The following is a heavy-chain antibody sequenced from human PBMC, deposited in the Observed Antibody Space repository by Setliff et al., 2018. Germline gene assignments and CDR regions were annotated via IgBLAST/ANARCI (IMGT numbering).Heavy chain of an antibody. Sequence: PGGSLRLSCAASGFTFSSFWMAWVRQAPGKGLEWVASISGSSSDIYYADSVKGRFSISRDNAKNTLYLQMNGLRAEDSALYYCAKDPNGDFFGAFDTWGQGALVTVSS. CDR2: ISGSSSDI. CDR1: GFTFSSFW. CDR3: AKDPNGDFFGAFDT. J-gene: IGHJ5*02. V-gene: IGHV3-21*04. D-gene: IGHD4-17*01.